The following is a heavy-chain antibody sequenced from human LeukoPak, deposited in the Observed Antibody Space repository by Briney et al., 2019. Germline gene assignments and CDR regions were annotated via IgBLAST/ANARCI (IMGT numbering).Heavy chain of an antibody. CDR2: IIPIFGTA. V-gene: IGHV1-69*06. J-gene: IGHJ4*02. CDR3: ARVATQFTMVRGGPFDY. Sequence: SVKVSCKASGGTFSSYAISWVRQAPGQGPEWMGGIIPIFGTANYAQKFQGRVTITADKSTSTAYMELSSLRSEDTAVYYCARVATQFTMVRGGPFDYWGQGTLVTVSS. CDR1: GGTFSSYA. D-gene: IGHD3-10*01.